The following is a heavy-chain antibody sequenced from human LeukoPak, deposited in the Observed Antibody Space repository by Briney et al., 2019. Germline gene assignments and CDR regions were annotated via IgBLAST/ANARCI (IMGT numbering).Heavy chain of an antibody. CDR2: IYYSGGT. D-gene: IGHD6-6*01. V-gene: IGHV4-59*01. Sequence: SETLSLTCTVSGGSISSYYWSWIRQPPGRGLEWVGYIYYSGGTNYNPSLKSRVTISVDTSKNQFSLKLSSVTAADTAVYYCARGSSPWPFDYWGQGTQVTVSS. CDR1: GGSISSYY. CDR3: ARGSSPWPFDY. J-gene: IGHJ4*02.